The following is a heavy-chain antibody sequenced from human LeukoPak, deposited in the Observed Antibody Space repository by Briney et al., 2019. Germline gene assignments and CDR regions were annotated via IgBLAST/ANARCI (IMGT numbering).Heavy chain of an antibody. V-gene: IGHV1-2*02. Sequence: ASVKVSCKASGYTFTGYYMHWVRQAPGQGLEWMGWFNPNSGGTNYAQKFQGRVTMTRDTSISTAYMELSRLRSDDTAVYYCASLLREVGATIDYWGQGTLVTVSS. D-gene: IGHD1-26*01. J-gene: IGHJ4*02. CDR3: ASLLREVGATIDY. CDR2: FNPNSGGT. CDR1: GYTFTGYY.